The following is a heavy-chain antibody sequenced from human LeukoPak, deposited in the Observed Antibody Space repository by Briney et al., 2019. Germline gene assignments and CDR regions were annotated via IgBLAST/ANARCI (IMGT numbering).Heavy chain of an antibody. V-gene: IGHV1-46*01. J-gene: IGHJ5*02. CDR1: GYTFTGYY. CDR3: AREGVSGSYDLTRFDP. D-gene: IGHD3-10*01. Sequence: PRASVKVSCKASGYTFTGYYMHWVRQAPGQGLEWMGIINPSGGSTSYAQKFQGRVTTTRDMSTSTVYMELSSLRSEDTAVYYCAREGVSGSYDLTRFDPWGQGTLVTVSS. CDR2: INPSGGST.